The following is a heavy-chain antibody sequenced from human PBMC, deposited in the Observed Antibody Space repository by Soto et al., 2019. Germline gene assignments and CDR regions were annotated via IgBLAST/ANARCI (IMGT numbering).Heavy chain of an antibody. CDR3: ARRRVVPAAIRY. D-gene: IGHD2-2*01. Sequence: QVQLQQWGAGLLKPSETLSLTCAVYGGSFSGYYWSWIRQPPGKGLEWIGEINHSGSTNYNPPPKSRVTISVDTSKNQFSLKLSSVTAADTAVYYCARRRVVPAAIRYWGQGTLVTVSS. J-gene: IGHJ4*02. CDR1: GGSFSGYY. CDR2: INHSGST. V-gene: IGHV4-34*01.